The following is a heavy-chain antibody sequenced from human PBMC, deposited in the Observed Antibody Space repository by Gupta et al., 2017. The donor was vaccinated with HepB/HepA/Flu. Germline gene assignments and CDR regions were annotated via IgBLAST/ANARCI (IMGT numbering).Heavy chain of an antibody. J-gene: IGHJ5*02. CDR1: GGFITSYY. V-gene: IGHV4-59*08. D-gene: IGHD1-1*01. CDR2: IYYSGST. CDR3: ARRSGIGWFDP. Sequence: QVQLQESGPGLVKPSETLSLTCAVSGGFITSYYWSWIRQPPGKGLEWIGFIYYSGSTNYNPSLKSRVTLSVDTSKNQFSLKLSSVTAADTAVYYCARRSGIGWFDPGGQGTLVTVSS.